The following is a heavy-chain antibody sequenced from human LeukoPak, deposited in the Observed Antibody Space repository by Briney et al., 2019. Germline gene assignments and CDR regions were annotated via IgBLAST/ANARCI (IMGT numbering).Heavy chain of an antibody. Sequence: PSETLSLTCTVSGGSISSYYWSWIRQPAGKGLEWIGRIYTSGSTNYNPSLKSRVTMSVDTSKNQFSLKLSSVTAADTAVYYCAREARPGNYYDSSGYYFLDYWGQGTLVTVSS. J-gene: IGHJ4*02. CDR3: AREARPGNYYDSSGYYFLDY. CDR1: GGSISSYY. CDR2: IYTSGST. D-gene: IGHD3-22*01. V-gene: IGHV4-4*07.